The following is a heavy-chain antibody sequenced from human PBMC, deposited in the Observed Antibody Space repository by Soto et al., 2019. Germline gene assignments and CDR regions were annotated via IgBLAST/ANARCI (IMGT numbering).Heavy chain of an antibody. CDR3: ARGALAAAGPPQDDP. CDR2: IIPILGIA. Sequence: QVQLVQSGAEVKKPGSSVKVSCKASGGTFSRYTISWVRQAPGQGLEWMGRIIPILGIANYAQKFQGRVTITADKSTSTAYMELSSLRSEDTAVYYCARGALAAAGPPQDDPWGQGTLVTVSS. J-gene: IGHJ5*02. V-gene: IGHV1-69*02. CDR1: GGTFSRYT. D-gene: IGHD6-13*01.